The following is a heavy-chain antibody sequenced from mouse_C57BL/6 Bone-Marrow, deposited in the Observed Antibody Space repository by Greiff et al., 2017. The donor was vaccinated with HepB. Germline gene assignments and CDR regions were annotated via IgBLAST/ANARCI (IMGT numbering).Heavy chain of an antibody. Sequence: QVQLKQPGAELVKPGASVKLSCKASGYTFTSYWMQWVKQRPGQGLEWIGEIDPSDSYTNYNQKFKGKATLTVDTSSSTAYMQLSSLTSEDSAVYYCARKGKFLTTVVAKVGDYWGQGTTLTVSS. J-gene: IGHJ2*01. CDR2: IDPSDSYT. CDR3: ARKGKFLTTVVAKVGDY. V-gene: IGHV1-50*01. CDR1: GYTFTSYW. D-gene: IGHD1-1*01.